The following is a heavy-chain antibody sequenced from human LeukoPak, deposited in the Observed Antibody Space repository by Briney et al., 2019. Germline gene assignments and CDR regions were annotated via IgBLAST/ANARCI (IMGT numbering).Heavy chain of an antibody. CDR3: ARDASRESHYYYYGMDV. V-gene: IGHV1-69*04. J-gene: IGHJ6*02. D-gene: IGHD6-6*01. CDR2: IIPILGIA. CDR1: RGTLSTYA. Sequence: ASAKVSCKASRGTLSTYAISWVRQAPGQGLEWRGRIIPILGIANYAQRFQGRVTITADKSTSTAYMELSSLRSEDTAVYYCARDASRESHYYYYGMDVWGQGTTVTVSS.